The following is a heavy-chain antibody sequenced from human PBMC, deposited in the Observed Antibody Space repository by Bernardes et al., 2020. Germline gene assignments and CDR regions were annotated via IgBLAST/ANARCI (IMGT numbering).Heavy chain of an antibody. V-gene: IGHV4-59*01. D-gene: IGHD6-13*01. Sequence: SETLSLTCTVSGGSISSYYWSWIRQPPGKGLEWIGYIYYSGSTNYNPSLKSRVTISVDTSKNQFSLKLSSVTAADTAVYYCARDQRQQLPHEGGGFDPWGQGTLVTVSS. CDR3: ARDQRQQLPHEGGGFDP. J-gene: IGHJ5*02. CDR2: IYYSGST. CDR1: GGSISSYY.